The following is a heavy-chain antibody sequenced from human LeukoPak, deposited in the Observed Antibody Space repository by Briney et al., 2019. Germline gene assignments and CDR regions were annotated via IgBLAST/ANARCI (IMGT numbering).Heavy chain of an antibody. CDR3: ARVPRITMVRGVIMAYYFDY. J-gene: IGHJ4*02. CDR2: ISSSSSYT. Sequence: GGSLRLSCVVSGIPFSDYYMSWIRQAPGKGLEWVSYISSSSSYTNYADSVKGRFTISRDNAKNSLYLQMNSLRAEDTAVYYCARVPRITMVRGVIMAYYFDYWGQGTLVTVSS. V-gene: IGHV3-11*05. D-gene: IGHD3-10*01. CDR1: GIPFSDYY.